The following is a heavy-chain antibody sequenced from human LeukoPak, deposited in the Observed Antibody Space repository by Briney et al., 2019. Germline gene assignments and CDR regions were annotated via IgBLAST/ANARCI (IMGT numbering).Heavy chain of an antibody. Sequence: ASVKVSCKTSGYTFTGYYIHWVRQAPGQGLEWVGRINPNNGGTSYAQKFQGRVTLTRDTSITTAYIELTSLGSDDTAVYYCALTPGGGTIMVFFATWGQETRVTVS. D-gene: IGHD3/OR15-3a*01. CDR3: ALTPGGGTIMVFFAT. V-gene: IGHV1-2*06. J-gene: IGHJ5*02. CDR1: GYTFTGYY. CDR2: INPNNGGT.